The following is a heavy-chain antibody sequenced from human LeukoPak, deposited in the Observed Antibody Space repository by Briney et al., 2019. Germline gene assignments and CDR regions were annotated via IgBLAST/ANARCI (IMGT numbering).Heavy chain of an antibody. D-gene: IGHD6-19*01. V-gene: IGHV4-59*01. CDR2: IYYSGST. J-gene: IGHJ5*02. Sequence: SETLSLTCTVSGGSISSYYWSWIRQPPGKGLEWIGDIYYSGSTNYNPSLKSRVTISVDTSKNQFSLMLSSVTAADTAVYYCARVTYTNAWTWGQGTLVTVSS. CDR3: ARVTYTNAWT. CDR1: GGSISSYY.